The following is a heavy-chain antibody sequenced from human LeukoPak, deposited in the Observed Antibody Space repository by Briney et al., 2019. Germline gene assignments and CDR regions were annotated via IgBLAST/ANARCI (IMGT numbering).Heavy chain of an antibody. CDR1: GFTFSSYE. D-gene: IGHD2-2*01. V-gene: IGHV3-48*03. CDR2: ISSSGTTI. J-gene: IGHJ4*02. Sequence: PGGSLRLSCAASGFTFSSYEMNWVRQAPGKGLERVSYISSSGTTIYYADSVEGRFTISRDNAKKSLYLQMNSLRAEDTAVYYCARPKASCSSASCYAPSFDSWGQGTLVIVSS. CDR3: ARPKASCSSASCYAPSFDS.